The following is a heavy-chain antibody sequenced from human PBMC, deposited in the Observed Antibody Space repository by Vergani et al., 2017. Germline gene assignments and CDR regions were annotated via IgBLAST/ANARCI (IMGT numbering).Heavy chain of an antibody. CDR2: ISGSGGST. V-gene: IGHV3-23*01. D-gene: IGHD3-3*01. J-gene: IGHJ6*03. CDR1: GFTFSSYA. Sequence: EVQLLESGGGLVQPGGSLRLSCAASGFTFSSYAMSWVRQAPGKGLEWVSAISGSGGSTYYADSVKGRFTISRDNSKNTLYLQMNSLRAEDTAVYYCAITGACYDFWSRSYYSSYMDVWGKGTSLTVS. CDR3: AITGACYDFWSRSYYSSYMDV.